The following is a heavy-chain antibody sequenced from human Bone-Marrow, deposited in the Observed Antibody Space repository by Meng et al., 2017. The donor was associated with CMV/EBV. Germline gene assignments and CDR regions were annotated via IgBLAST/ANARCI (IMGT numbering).Heavy chain of an antibody. CDR3: TRDTNWSFDS. CDR2: IYTDGTIT. CDR1: GFTFSSYW. J-gene: IGHJ4*02. D-gene: IGHD1-1*01. V-gene: IGHV3-74*01. Sequence: GESLKISCAASGFTFSSYWMSWVRQPPGKGLLWVSRIYTDGTITTYADSVKGRFTISRDNAKNALYLQMNSLRPEDTAVYYCTRDTNWSFDSLGQGTLVTVSS.